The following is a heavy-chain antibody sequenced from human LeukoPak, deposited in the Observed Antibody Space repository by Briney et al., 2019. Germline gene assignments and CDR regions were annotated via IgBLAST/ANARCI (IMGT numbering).Heavy chain of an antibody. CDR2: ISWDGGST. V-gene: IGHV3-43*01. D-gene: IGHD3-16*02. Sequence: GGSLRLSCAAAGFTFDDYTMPWLRQAPGKGLEWVSLISWDGGSTYYADSVKGRFTISRDNSKNSLYLQMNSLRTEDTALYYCAKEYYDYVWGGYRYTMGFDYWGQGTLVTVSS. CDR1: GFTFDDYT. CDR3: AKEYYDYVWGGYRYTMGFDY. J-gene: IGHJ4*02.